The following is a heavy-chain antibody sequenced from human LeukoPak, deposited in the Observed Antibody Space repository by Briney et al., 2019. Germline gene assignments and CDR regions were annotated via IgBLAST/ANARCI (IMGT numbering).Heavy chain of an antibody. J-gene: IGHJ3*01. D-gene: IGHD4-17*01. CDR2: ISGSGSYI. CDR3: ARGLGSGDYVANAFDF. CDR1: GFIFSSYA. V-gene: IGHV3-21*01. Sequence: GGSLRLSCAASGFIFSSYAMNWVRQAPGKGLEWVSSISGSGSYIHYADSMKGRFTISRDNAKKSVYLHMSRLRSEDTAVYYCARGLGSGDYVANAFDFWGRGTTVSVS.